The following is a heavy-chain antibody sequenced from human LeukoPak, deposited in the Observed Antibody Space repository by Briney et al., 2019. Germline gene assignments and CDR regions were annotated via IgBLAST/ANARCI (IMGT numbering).Heavy chain of an antibody. J-gene: IGHJ5*02. D-gene: IGHD3-10*01. V-gene: IGHV1-2*02. Sequence: ASVKVSCKASGYTFTGYYMHWVRQAPGQGLEWMGWINPNSGGTNYAQKFQGRVTMTRDTSISTAYMELSRLRSDDTAMYYCARARGSGSYRLSGWFDPWGQGTLVTVSS. CDR2: INPNSGGT. CDR1: GYTFTGYY. CDR3: ARARGSGSYRLSGWFDP.